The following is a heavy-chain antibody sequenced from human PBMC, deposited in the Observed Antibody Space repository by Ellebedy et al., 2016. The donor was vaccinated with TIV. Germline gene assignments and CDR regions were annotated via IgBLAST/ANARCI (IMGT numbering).Heavy chain of an antibody. V-gene: IGHV4-4*07. J-gene: IGHJ6*02. Sequence: SETLSLTXTVSGGSISSYYWSWIRQPAGKGLEWIGRIYSSEKTNYNPSLQSRLSMSVDTSKRQISLTLRSVSAADTGVYFCARDDIVGAPWHIGMDVWGQGTTVTVSS. D-gene: IGHD1-26*01. CDR2: IYSSEKT. CDR3: ARDDIVGAPWHIGMDV. CDR1: GGSISSYY.